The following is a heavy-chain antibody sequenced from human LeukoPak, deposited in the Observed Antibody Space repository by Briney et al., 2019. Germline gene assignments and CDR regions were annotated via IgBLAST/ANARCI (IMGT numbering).Heavy chain of an antibody. V-gene: IGHV3-21*01. CDR2: ISRSSSYM. D-gene: IGHD3-3*01. CDR1: GFTFNDYN. Sequence: MSGGSLRLSCAASGFTFNDYNMYWVRQAPGKGLEWVSSISRSSSYMFYTDSVKGRFTISRDNAKNSLFLQMNSLRAEDTAVYYCARDRGEIFGVVIVPFGYWGRGTLVTVSS. J-gene: IGHJ4*02. CDR3: ARDRGEIFGVVIVPFGY.